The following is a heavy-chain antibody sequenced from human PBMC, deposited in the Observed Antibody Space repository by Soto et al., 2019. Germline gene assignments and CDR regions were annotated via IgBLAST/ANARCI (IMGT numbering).Heavy chain of an antibody. V-gene: IGHV3-74*01. CDR3: VRGARNYYYVDV. J-gene: IGHJ6*03. Sequence: EVQLVESGGGLVQPGGSLRLSCAASGFTFSNYWMHWVRQAPGKGLVWVSRIKYDESATNYADSVKGRFTISRDNAKDTVYLQMNGLRVDDTAMYYCVRGARNYYYVDVWGKGTTVTVSS. CDR2: IKYDESAT. CDR1: GFTFSNYW.